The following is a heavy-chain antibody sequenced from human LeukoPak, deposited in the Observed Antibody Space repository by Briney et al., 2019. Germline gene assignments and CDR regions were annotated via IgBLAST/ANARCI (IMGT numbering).Heavy chain of an antibody. D-gene: IGHD4-23*01. CDR3: ARHRTVVKAPTRRSNINRRGAFDI. Sequence: SETLSLIYAVYGGSFSGYYWSWIRQPPGKGLEWIGEINHSGSTSYNPSLKSRVTISVDTSKNQFSLKLSSVTAADTAVYYCARHRTVVKAPTRRSNINRRGAFDIWGQGTMVTVSS. CDR2: INHSGST. CDR1: GGSFSGYY. V-gene: IGHV4-34*01. J-gene: IGHJ3*02.